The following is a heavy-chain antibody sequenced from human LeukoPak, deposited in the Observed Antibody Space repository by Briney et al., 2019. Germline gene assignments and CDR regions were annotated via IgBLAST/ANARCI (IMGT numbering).Heavy chain of an antibody. CDR1: GGTFISYA. J-gene: IGHJ4*02. V-gene: IGHV1-69*13. Sequence: GASVKVSCKASGGTFISYAISWVRQAPGQGLEWMGGIIPIFGTANYAQKFQGRVTITADESTSTAYMELSSLRSEDTAVYYCARGNGITGTFDYWGQGTLVIVSS. CDR3: ARGNGITGTFDY. D-gene: IGHD1-20*01. CDR2: IIPIFGTA.